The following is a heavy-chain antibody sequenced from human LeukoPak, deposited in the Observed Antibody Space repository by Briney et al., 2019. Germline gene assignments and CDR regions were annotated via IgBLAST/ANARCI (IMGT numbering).Heavy chain of an antibody. CDR1: GFTFDDYA. CDR3: ARDRGYCSGGSCYSINWFDP. CDR2: ISWNSGSI. Sequence: GGSLRLSCAASGFTFDDYAMHWVRQAPGKGLEWVSGISWNSGSIGYADSVKGRFTISRDNAKNTLYLQMNSLRAEDTAVYYCARDRGYCSGGSCYSINWFDPWGQGTLVTVSS. V-gene: IGHV3-9*01. J-gene: IGHJ5*02. D-gene: IGHD2-15*01.